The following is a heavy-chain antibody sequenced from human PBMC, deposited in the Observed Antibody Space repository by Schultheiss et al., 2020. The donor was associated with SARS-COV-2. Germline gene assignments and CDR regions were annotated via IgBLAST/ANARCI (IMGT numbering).Heavy chain of an antibody. V-gene: IGHV4-59*01. Sequence: SQTLSLTCAVYGGSFSGYYWSWIRQPPGKGLEWIGYIYYSGSTNYNPSLKSRVTISVDTSKNQFSLKLSSVTAADTAVYYCARGVTRQFDPWGQGTLVTVSS. CDR3: ARGVTRQFDP. D-gene: IGHD4-23*01. CDR2: IYYSGST. CDR1: GGSFSGYY. J-gene: IGHJ5*02.